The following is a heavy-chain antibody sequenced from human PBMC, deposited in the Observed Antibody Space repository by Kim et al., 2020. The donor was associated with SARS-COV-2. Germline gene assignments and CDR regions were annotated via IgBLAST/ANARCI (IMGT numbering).Heavy chain of an antibody. J-gene: IGHJ4*03. D-gene: IGHD2-8*01. V-gene: IGHV3-30*02. CDR3: AKGPPPYAAAFDS. CDR1: GFTFSSYG. Sequence: GGSLRLSCAASGFTFSSYGMPWVRQAPGKGLEWVASINREGDYIYYTDSVKGRFIISRDNSKNTLYLQMNYLRAEDTAVYYCAKGPPPYAAAFDSWGQGT. CDR2: INREGDYI.